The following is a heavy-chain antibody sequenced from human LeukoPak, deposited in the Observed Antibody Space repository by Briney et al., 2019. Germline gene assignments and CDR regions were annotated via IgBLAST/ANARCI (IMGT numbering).Heavy chain of an antibody. CDR2: ISYDGSNK. J-gene: IGHJ4*02. Sequence: PGRSLRLSCAASGFTFSSYAMHWVRQAPGKGLEWVAVISYDGSNKYYADSVKGRFTISRDNSKNTLYLQMNSLRAEDTAVYYCAKDRSPWDYWGQGTLVTVSS. CDR3: AKDRSPWDY. CDR1: GFTFSSYA. V-gene: IGHV3-30-3*01.